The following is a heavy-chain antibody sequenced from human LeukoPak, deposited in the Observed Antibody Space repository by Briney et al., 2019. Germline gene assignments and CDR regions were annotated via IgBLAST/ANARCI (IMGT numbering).Heavy chain of an antibody. CDR3: ANGARWFEF. J-gene: IGHJ5*01. Sequence: PSETLSLTCTVSAGSISSYYWSWIRQPPGKGLEWIGYIYYSGSTNYNPSLKSRVTISVDTSKNQFSLRLSSVTAAATAVSYCANGARWFEFWGQGTLVTVSS. D-gene: IGHD1-26*01. CDR2: IYYSGST. CDR1: AGSISSYY. V-gene: IGHV4-59*01.